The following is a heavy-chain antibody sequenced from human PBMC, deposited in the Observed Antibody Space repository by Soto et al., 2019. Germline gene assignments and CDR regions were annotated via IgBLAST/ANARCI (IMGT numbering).Heavy chain of an antibody. Sequence: SETLSLTCTVSGGSISSGDYYWSWIRQPPGKGLEWIGYIYYSGSTYYNPSLKSRVTISVDTSKNQFSLKLSSVTAADTAVYYCAREPSGWGVWYYGMDVWGQGTMVTVSS. D-gene: IGHD3-10*01. J-gene: IGHJ6*02. V-gene: IGHV4-30-4*01. CDR2: IYYSGST. CDR3: AREPSGWGVWYYGMDV. CDR1: GGSISSGDYY.